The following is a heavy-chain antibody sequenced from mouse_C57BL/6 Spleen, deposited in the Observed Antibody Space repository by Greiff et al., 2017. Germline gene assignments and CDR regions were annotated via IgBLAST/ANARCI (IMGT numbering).Heavy chain of an antibody. D-gene: IGHD1-1*01. CDR3: ARKGDYGSSSFDY. Sequence: QVQLKESGAELVRPGSSVKLSCKASGYTFTSYWMHWVKQRPIQGLEWIGNIDPSDSETHYNQKFKDKATLTVDKSSSTAYMQLSSLTSEDSAVYYCARKGDYGSSSFDYWGQGTTLTVSS. V-gene: IGHV1-52*01. J-gene: IGHJ2*01. CDR2: IDPSDSET. CDR1: GYTFTSYW.